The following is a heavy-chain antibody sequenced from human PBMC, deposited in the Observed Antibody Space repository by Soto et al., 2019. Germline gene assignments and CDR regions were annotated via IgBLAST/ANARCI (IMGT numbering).Heavy chain of an antibody. V-gene: IGHV4-30-4*01. J-gene: IGHJ4*02. CDR2: IYYSGST. D-gene: IGHD3-9*01. CDR3: ARAFDILTRYYFDY. Sequence: QVQLQEAGPGLVKPSQTLSLTCTVSGGSISSGDYYWSWIRQPPGKGLEWIGYIYYSGSTYYNPSLKSRVTISVDTSKNQFSLKLRSVTAADTAVYYCARAFDILTRYYFDYWGQGTLVTGSS. CDR1: GGSISSGDYY.